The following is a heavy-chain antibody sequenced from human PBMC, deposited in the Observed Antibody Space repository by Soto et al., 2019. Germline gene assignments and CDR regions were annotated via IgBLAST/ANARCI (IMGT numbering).Heavy chain of an antibody. CDR2: FHPENGEK. CDR3: ATASSYDYVWDFDY. CDR1: GYTLTELS. Sequence: ASVKVSCKVSGYTLTELSLHWVRQAPGKGHERMGRFHPENGEKIYPQKFQGRVTMTEDTSTDIAYMELSSLRSEDTVVYYCATASSYDYVWDFDYWGQGTLVTVSS. J-gene: IGHJ4*02. V-gene: IGHV1-24*01. D-gene: IGHD3-16*01.